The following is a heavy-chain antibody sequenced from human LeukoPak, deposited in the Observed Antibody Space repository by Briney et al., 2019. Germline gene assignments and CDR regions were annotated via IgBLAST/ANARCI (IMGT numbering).Heavy chain of an antibody. V-gene: IGHV4-30-4*01. CDR1: GGSISSGYYY. J-gene: IGHJ4*02. CDR3: ARGTWSSSIDY. Sequence: PSETLSLTCTVSGGSISSGYYYWSWIRQPPGKGLEYIGYIYYGGTYYNPSLKSRVTISVDTSKNQFSLKLSSVTAADTAVYYCARGTWSSSIDYWGQGTLVTVSS. CDR2: IYYGGT. D-gene: IGHD6-6*01.